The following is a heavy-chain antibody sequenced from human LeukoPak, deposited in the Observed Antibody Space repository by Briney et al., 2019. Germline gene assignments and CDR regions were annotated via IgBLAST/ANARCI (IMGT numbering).Heavy chain of an antibody. J-gene: IGHJ5*02. CDR2: INHSGST. V-gene: IGHV4-34*01. CDR1: GGSISSYY. CDR3: ARVDTAMGRRWFDP. D-gene: IGHD5-18*01. Sequence: PSETLSLTCTVSGGSISSYYWSWIRQPPGKGLEWIGEINHSGSTNYNPSLKSRVTISVDTSKNQFSLKLSSVTAADTAVYYCARVDTAMGRRWFDPWGQGTLVTVSS.